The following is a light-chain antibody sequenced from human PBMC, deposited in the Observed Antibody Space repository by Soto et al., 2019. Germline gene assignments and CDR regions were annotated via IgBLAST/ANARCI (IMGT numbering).Light chain of an antibody. J-gene: IGLJ1*01. CDR1: SSDFGAYNF. Sequence: QSVLTQPASVSGSPGQWITISCTGTSSDFGAYNFVSWHQQHPGKAPKLMIYNVYDRPSGISYRFSGSKSGNTASLTISGLQGEDEADYYCSAYTVSRTYVFGTGTKVTVL. V-gene: IGLV2-14*03. CDR3: SAYTVSRTYV. CDR2: NVY.